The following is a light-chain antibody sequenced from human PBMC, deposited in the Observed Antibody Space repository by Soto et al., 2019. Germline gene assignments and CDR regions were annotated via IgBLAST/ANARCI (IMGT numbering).Light chain of an antibody. CDR3: TSYTSRSTLYV. Sequence: QSALTQPASVSGSPGQSITISCTGTSSDVGGYNYVSWYQQHPGKAPKLMIYDVNNRPSGVSNRFSGSKSGNTASLTISGLQAEDEADYHCTSYTSRSTLYVFGTGTKLTVL. J-gene: IGLJ1*01. CDR1: SSDVGGYNY. CDR2: DVN. V-gene: IGLV2-14*01.